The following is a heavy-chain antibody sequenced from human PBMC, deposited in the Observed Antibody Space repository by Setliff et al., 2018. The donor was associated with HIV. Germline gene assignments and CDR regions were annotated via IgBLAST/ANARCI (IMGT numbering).Heavy chain of an antibody. Sequence: KPSETLSLTCTVSGGSIVSSSYYWGWIRQSPGKGLEWIGTMYYRGTTYNNPSLKSRVTFSADTSKNQFSLNLNSVTATDTAVYYCARQGLTMNRGVPAPILYYFDYWGPGILVTVSS. D-gene: IGHD3-10*01. CDR3: ARQGLTMNRGVPAPILYYFDY. J-gene: IGHJ4*02. CDR2: MYYRGTT. V-gene: IGHV4-39*01. CDR1: GGSIVSSSYY.